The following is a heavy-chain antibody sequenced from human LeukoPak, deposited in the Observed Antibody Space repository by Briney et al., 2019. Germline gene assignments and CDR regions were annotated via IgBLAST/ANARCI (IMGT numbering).Heavy chain of an antibody. D-gene: IGHD3-10*01. J-gene: IGHJ6*02. V-gene: IGHV3-21*01. CDR1: GFTFGSYS. CDR3: ARDRAPYYYGMDV. Sequence: GGSLRLSCAASGFTFGSYSMNWVRQAPGKGLEWVSSISSSSSYIYYADSVKGRFTISRDNAKNSLYLQMNSLRAEDTAVYYCARDRAPYYYGMDVWGQGTTVTVSS. CDR2: ISSSSSYI.